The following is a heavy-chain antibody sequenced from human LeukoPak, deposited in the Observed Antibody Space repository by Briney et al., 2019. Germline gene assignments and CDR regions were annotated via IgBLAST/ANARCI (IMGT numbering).Heavy chain of an antibody. J-gene: IGHJ1*01. D-gene: IGHD3-22*01. Sequence: GGSLRLSCAGSGFTFSNYWLGWVRQAPGKGLQWVANIKTDGSEKYYVDSVKGRFTISRDNAKNSLYLQMNSLRAEDTAVYYCATYSSLIRREFQYWGQGTLLTVSS. CDR2: IKTDGSEK. CDR3: ATYSSLIRREFQY. CDR1: GFTFSNYW. V-gene: IGHV3-7*01.